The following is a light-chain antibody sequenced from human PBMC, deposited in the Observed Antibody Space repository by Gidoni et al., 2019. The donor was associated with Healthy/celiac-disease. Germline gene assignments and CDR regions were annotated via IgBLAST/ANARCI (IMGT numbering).Light chain of an antibody. CDR2: AAS. J-gene: IGKJ2*03. CDR1: QSISSY. Sequence: IQMTKSPSSLSASVGDRFTITCRASQSISSYLNWYQQKPVKAPKLLIDAASSLQIGVPSRFSGSGSGTDFTLTISSLQPEDFATYYCQQSYSTPYSFGQGTKLEIK. CDR3: QQSYSTPYS. V-gene: IGKV1-39*01.